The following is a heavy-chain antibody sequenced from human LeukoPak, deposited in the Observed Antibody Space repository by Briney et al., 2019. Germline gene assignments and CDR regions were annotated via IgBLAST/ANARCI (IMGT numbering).Heavy chain of an antibody. V-gene: IGHV3-74*01. D-gene: IGHD3-3*01. J-gene: IGHJ3*02. CDR2: IKSDGITI. Sequence: QPGGSLRLSCAASGFTFSNYMMHWVRQAPGKGLVWVSRIKSDGITITYADSVKGRFTISRDNAKNSLYLQMNSLRAEDTAVYYCARVGARFLEWLFTPHDAFDIWGQGTMVTVSS. CDR1: GFTFSNYM. CDR3: ARVGARFLEWLFTPHDAFDI.